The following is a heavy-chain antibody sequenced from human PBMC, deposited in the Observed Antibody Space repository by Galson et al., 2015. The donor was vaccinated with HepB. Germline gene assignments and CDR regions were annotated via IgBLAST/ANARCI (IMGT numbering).Heavy chain of an antibody. CDR2: ISYDGSNK. J-gene: IGHJ4*02. D-gene: IGHD3-10*01. V-gene: IGHV3-30*04. CDR3: ARDPFFLMVRGVLDY. CDR1: GFTFSSYA. Sequence: SLRLSCAASGFTFSSYAMHWVRQAPGKGLEWVAVISYDGSNKYYADSVKGRFTISRDNSKNTLYLQMNSLRAEDTAVYYCARDPFFLMVRGVLDYWGQGTLVTVSS.